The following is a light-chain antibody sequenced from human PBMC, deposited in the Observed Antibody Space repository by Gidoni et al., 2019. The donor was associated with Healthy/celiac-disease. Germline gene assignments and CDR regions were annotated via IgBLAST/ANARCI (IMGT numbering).Light chain of an antibody. V-gene: IGKV1-39*01. Sequence: DIQMTQSPSSLSASVGDRVTITCRASQSISSYLNWYQQKPGKAPKLLIYAASSLQSGVPSRFSGSGSGTDFTRTSSSRQPEDFATYYCQPSYSTPLTFGGGTKVEIK. J-gene: IGKJ4*01. CDR1: QSISSY. CDR2: AAS. CDR3: QPSYSTPLT.